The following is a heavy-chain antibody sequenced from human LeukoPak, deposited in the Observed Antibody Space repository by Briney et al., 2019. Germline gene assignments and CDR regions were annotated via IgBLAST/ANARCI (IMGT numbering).Heavy chain of an antibody. D-gene: IGHD6-19*01. Sequence: MSSETLSLTCAVYGGSFSGYYWSWIRQPPGKGLEWIGEINHSGSTHSNPSLKSRVTISVDTPKNQFSLKLSSVTAADTAVYYCASTGRAVAGRVDYWGQGTLVTVSS. CDR1: GGSFSGYY. CDR2: INHSGST. J-gene: IGHJ4*02. CDR3: ASTGRAVAGRVDY. V-gene: IGHV4-34*01.